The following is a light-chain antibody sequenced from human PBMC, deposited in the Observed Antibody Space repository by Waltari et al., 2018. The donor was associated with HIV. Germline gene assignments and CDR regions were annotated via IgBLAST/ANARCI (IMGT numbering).Light chain of an antibody. V-gene: IGLV1-47*01. CDR1: SGNIGSNC. CDR3: ATWDDLLSGRV. J-gene: IGLJ3*02. CDR2: RSA. Sequence: QSVLTQPSSASGTPGQRVTMSCYGTSGNIGSNCVDWYQQYPGTAPKLIIFRSAERPSAGPDRFSGSKSGTAATLSISGLRAEDEGIYYCATWDDLLSGRVFGGGTKLSVL.